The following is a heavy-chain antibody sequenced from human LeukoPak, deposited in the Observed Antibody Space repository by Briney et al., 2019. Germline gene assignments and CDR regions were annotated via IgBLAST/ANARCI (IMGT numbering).Heavy chain of an antibody. V-gene: IGHV4-4*08. CDR2: IYTSGST. D-gene: IGHD6-13*01. J-gene: IGHJ5*02. CDR1: GGYIGNYY. CDR3: ARSTYISSSWTVNWFDP. Sequence: SETLSLTCTVSGGYIGNYYWSWIRQPPGKGLEWIGRIYTSGSTNYNPSLKSRVTISVDTSKNQFSLKLSSVTAADTAVYYCARSTYISSSWTVNWFDPWGQGTLVTVSS.